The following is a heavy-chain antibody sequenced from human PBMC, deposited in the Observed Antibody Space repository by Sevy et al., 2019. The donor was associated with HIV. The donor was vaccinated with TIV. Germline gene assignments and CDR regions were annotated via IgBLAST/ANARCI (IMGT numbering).Heavy chain of an antibody. CDR2: ISYDGSSK. V-gene: IGHV3-30-3*01. CDR3: AILGVDCVSTNCYGMRSLSFDF. CDR1: GFTFSSFA. D-gene: IGHD2-2*01. J-gene: IGHJ4*02. Sequence: GGSLRLSCAASGFTFSSFAMHWVRQAPGKGLEWVAVISYDGSSKYYPDSVKGRFTISRDNAKNTLYLQMNRLRPEDTAVYFCAILGVDCVSTNCYGMRSLSFDFWGQGTLVNVSS.